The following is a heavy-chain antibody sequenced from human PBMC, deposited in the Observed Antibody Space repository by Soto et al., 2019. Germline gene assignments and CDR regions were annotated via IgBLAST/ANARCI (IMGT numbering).Heavy chain of an antibody. V-gene: IGHV4-34*01. CDR1: GGSFSGYY. CDR2: SNHVGNT. CDR3: ARVLIAGVTTD. Sequence: VQLQQWGAGLLKPSETLSLTCAVYGGSFSGYYWSWIRQPPGKGLEWIGESNHVGNTNYNPSLKSRVTRSVGPSKNQFSLRLSSVTAADTAVYYCARVLIAGVTTDWGQGTLVLFSS. D-gene: IGHD5-18*01. J-gene: IGHJ4*02.